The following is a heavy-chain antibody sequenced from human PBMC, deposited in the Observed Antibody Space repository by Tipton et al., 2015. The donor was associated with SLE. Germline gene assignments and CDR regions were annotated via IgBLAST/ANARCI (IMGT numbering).Heavy chain of an antibody. D-gene: IGHD6-19*01. CDR1: GDSINSYY. CDR2: IYYRGGT. J-gene: IGHJ6*02. V-gene: IGHV4-59*08. CDR3: ARHHGSGWLYGLDV. Sequence: LRLSCTVSGDSINSYYWSWIRQPPGEGLEWIGYIYYRGGTNYSPSLKSRVTISLDASKNQLSLKLSSVTAADTAVYYCARHHGSGWLYGLDVWGQGTTVTVSS.